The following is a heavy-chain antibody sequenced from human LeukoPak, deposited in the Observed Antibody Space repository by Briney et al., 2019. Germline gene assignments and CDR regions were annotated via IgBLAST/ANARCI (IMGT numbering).Heavy chain of an antibody. CDR1: GGSISSYY. D-gene: IGHD4-17*01. CDR3: ARGTDYYYMDV. CDR2: IYYSGST. V-gene: IGHV4-59*13. J-gene: IGHJ6*03. Sequence: SETLSLTCTVSGGSISSYYWSWIRQPPGKGLEWIGYIYYSGSTNYNPSLKSRVTISVDTSKNQFSLKLSSVTAADTAVYYCARGTDYYYMDVWGKGTTVTVSS.